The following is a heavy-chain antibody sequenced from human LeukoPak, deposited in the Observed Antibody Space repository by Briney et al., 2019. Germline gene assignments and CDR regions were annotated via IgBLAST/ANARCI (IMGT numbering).Heavy chain of an antibody. V-gene: IGHV3-23*01. D-gene: IGHD3-22*01. Sequence: PGGSLRLSCAASGFTFSSYAMSWVRQAPGKGLEWVSAISGSGGSTYYADSVKGRFTISRDNAKNSLYLQMNSLRAEDTAVYYCARGSGYYRPLDYWGQGTLVTVSS. CDR1: GFTFSSYA. CDR2: ISGSGGST. CDR3: ARGSGYYRPLDY. J-gene: IGHJ4*02.